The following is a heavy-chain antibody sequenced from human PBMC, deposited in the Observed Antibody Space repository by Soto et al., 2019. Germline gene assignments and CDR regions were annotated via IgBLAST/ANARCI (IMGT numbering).Heavy chain of an antibody. D-gene: IGHD2-2*01. V-gene: IGHV3-23*01. J-gene: IGHJ4*01. CDR3: AKLTST. Sequence: GGSLRLSCVASGFSFGTYALSWVRQAPGKGLEWVSGISGSGTTTYYADSVEGRFTISRDSAKKTVYLQMNSLRAEDTAAYYCAKLTSTWGQGTLVTVSS. CDR1: GFSFGTYA. CDR2: ISGSGTTT.